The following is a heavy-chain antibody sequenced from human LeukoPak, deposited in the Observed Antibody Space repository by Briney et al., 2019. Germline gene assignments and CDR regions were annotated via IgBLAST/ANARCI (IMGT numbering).Heavy chain of an antibody. CDR3: AREGGYGSGSYYRLDTFDV. CDR2: IDPNSGGT. J-gene: IGHJ3*01. Sequence: ASVKVSCKASGGTFSCYAISWVRQAPGQGLEWMGRIDPNSGGTNFAQKFQGRVTVTRDTSISTAYMELSGLRSDDTAVYFCAREGGYGSGSYYRLDTFDVWGQGTMVIVSS. D-gene: IGHD3-10*01. CDR1: GGTFSCYA. V-gene: IGHV1-2*06.